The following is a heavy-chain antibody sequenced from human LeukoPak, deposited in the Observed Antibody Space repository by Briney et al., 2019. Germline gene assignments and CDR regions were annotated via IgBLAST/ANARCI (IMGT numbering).Heavy chain of an antibody. CDR3: ARDGRPAAIFGWFDP. CDR1: GFTFSSYA. CDR2: ISYDGSNK. J-gene: IGHJ5*02. D-gene: IGHD2-2*01. V-gene: IGHV3-30*01. Sequence: GGSLRLSCAASGFTFSSYAMHWVRQAPGKGLEWVAVISYDGSNKYYADSVKGRFTISRDNSKNTLYLQMNSLRAEDTAVYYCARDGRPAAIFGWFDPWGQGTLVTVSS.